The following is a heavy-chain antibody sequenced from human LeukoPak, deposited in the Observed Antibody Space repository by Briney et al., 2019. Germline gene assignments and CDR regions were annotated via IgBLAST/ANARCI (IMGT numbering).Heavy chain of an antibody. J-gene: IGHJ4*02. D-gene: IGHD6-19*01. CDR2: IYYSGSA. V-gene: IGHV4-39*01. CDR3: TRQTGLSGWPNILFDS. Sequence: SETLSLTCTVSGDSISGTPYGWGWIRQPPGNGLEWIANIYYSGSANYNPSLGSRTTISVDTSNNQFSLNLRSVTAADTAVSYCTRQTGLSGWPNILFDSWVQGVLVTVSS. CDR1: GDSISGTPYG.